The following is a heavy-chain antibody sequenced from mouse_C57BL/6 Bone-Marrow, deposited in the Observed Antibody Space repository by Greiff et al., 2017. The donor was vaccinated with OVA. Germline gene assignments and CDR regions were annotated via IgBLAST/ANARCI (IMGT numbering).Heavy chain of an antibody. CDR2: IIPNNGCT. CDR3: ARVGAYDSKGWFAY. J-gene: IGHJ3*01. Sequence: EVQLQQSGPELVKPGASVKISCKASGYTFTDYYMNWVKQSHGKSLEWIGDIIPNNGCTTYNQKFKCKATLTVDKSSSTAYMELRSLTSEDSAVYYCARVGAYDSKGWFAYWDQGTVVTVSA. D-gene: IGHD2-5*01. V-gene: IGHV1-26*01. CDR1: GYTFTDYY.